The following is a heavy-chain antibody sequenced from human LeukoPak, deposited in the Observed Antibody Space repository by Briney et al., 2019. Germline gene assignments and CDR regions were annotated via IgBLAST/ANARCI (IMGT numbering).Heavy chain of an antibody. J-gene: IGHJ4*02. D-gene: IGHD5/OR15-5a*01. CDR3: ARSALVYYFDY. V-gene: IGHV3-48*03. CDR1: GFIFSSYE. CDR2: ISGGGDTI. Sequence: GGSLRLSCAASGFIFSSYEMNWVRQAPGKGLEWVSYISGGGDTIYYADSVKGRLTVSRDNANNSLFLQMNSLRAEDTAVYYCARSALVYYFDYWGQGTLVTVSS.